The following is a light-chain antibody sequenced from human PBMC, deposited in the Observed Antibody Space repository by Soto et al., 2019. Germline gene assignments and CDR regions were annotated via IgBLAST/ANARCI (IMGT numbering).Light chain of an antibody. CDR1: QHISSY. CDR3: QQSYSTPPYT. J-gene: IGKJ2*01. Sequence: DIQMTQSPSSLSASVGDRVTITCRASQHISSYLNWYQQKPGKAPKLLIYAASSLQSGVPSRFSGSGSGTDFTLTISSLQPEDFATYYCQQSYSTPPYTFGQGTKLEIK. CDR2: AAS. V-gene: IGKV1-39*01.